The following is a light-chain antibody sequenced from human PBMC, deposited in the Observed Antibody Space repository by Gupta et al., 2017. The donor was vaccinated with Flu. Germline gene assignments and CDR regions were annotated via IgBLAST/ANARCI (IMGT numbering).Light chain of an antibody. V-gene: IGLV2-14*01. J-gene: IGLJ3*02. CDR1: SSDVGNYNY. CDR3: SSYTNSSNV. CDR2: EVS. Sequence: QSTLTQPASVSGSPGQSITISCTGTSSDVGNYNYVSWYQQHPDKDPKLIIYEVSNRPSGGSNPFSGSKSGTTASLTIAVLQAEDEDYYDCSSYTNSSNVFGGGTKLTVL.